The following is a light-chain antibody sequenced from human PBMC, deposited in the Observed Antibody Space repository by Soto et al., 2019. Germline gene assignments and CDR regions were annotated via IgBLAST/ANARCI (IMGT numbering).Light chain of an antibody. CDR3: CSYAGRGVV. V-gene: IGLV2-23*01. CDR1: SSDVGSYNL. CDR2: EGS. J-gene: IGLJ2*01. Sequence: QSALTQPASVSGSPGQSITISCTGTSSDVGSYNLVSWYQQHPGKAPKLMIYEGSKWPSGVSNRFSGSKSGNTASLTISGLQAEDEADYYCCSYAGRGVVFGGGTKLTVL.